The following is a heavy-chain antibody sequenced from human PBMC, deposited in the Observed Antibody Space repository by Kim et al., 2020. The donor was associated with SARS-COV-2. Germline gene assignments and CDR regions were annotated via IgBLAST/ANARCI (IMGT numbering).Heavy chain of an antibody. Sequence: SETLSLTCTVSGGSISSGGYYWSWIRQHPGKGLEWIGYIYYSGSTYYNPSLKSRVTISVDTSKNQFSLKLSSVTAADTAVYYCARGGAYYDFWSGYGAFDIWGQGTMVTVSS. CDR1: GGSISSGGYY. J-gene: IGHJ3*02. D-gene: IGHD3-3*01. CDR2: IYYSGST. V-gene: IGHV4-31*03. CDR3: ARGGAYYDFWSGYGAFDI.